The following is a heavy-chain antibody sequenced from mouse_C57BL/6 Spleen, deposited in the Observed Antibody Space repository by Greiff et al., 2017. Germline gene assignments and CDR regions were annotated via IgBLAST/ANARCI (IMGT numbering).Heavy chain of an antibody. V-gene: IGHV1-22*01. D-gene: IGHD2-2*01. CDR1: GYTFTDYN. Sequence: EVQLQQSGPELVKPGASVKMSCKASGYTFTDYNMHWVKQSHGKSLEWIGYINPNNGGTSYNPKFKGKATLTVNKSSSTAYMELRSLTSEDSAVYYCARVGFMVTTGGFAYWGQGTLVTVSA. CDR3: ARVGFMVTTGGFAY. CDR2: INPNNGGT. J-gene: IGHJ3*01.